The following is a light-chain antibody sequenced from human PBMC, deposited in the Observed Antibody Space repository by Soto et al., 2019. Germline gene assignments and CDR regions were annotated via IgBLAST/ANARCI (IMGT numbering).Light chain of an antibody. V-gene: IGLV1-51*01. CDR2: DNN. J-gene: IGLJ1*01. CDR1: IYNVVNNY. CDR3: GTWDSRLSAFV. Sequence: QSVLTNTPSVSAAPGKKFTISCSGSIYNVVNNYVSWYQRLPGTAPKLIIYDNNKRPSGIPDRFSGSKFGASATLGINALQTGDEADYYCGTWDSRLSAFVFGTGAKVTVL.